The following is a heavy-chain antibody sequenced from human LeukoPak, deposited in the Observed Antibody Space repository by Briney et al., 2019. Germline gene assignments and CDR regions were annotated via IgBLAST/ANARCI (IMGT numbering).Heavy chain of an antibody. CDR2: LSPDGSSS. D-gene: IGHD1-26*01. V-gene: IGHV3-74*01. J-gene: IGHJ4*02. CDR1: GFTLSSYA. CDR3: TRSPSLGGSYWGFDY. Sequence: GGSLRLSCAASGFTLSSYAMTWVRQAPGKGLVWVSRLSPDGSSSIYADSVKGRFTVSRDNAKNTLYLQMNSLRADDTAVYYCTRSPSLGGSYWGFDYWGQGTLLTVSS.